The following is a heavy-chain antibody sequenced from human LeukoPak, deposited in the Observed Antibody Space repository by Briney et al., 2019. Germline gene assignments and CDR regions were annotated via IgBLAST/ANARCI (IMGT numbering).Heavy chain of an antibody. V-gene: IGHV1-8*01. Sequence: ASVKVSCKASGYTFTSYDINWVRRATGQGLEWMGWMNPNSGNTGYAQKFQGRVTMTRNTSISTAYMELSSLRSEDTAVYYCARGPYDFWSGYYIGGPWGQGTLVTVSS. D-gene: IGHD3-3*01. CDR1: GYTFTSYD. CDR2: MNPNSGNT. J-gene: IGHJ5*02. CDR3: ARGPYDFWSGYYIGGP.